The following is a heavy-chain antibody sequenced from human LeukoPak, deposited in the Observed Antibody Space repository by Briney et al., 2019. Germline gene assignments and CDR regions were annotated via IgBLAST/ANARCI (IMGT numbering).Heavy chain of an antibody. D-gene: IGHD6-19*01. CDR2: ISGSGGST. V-gene: IGHV3-23*01. CDR1: GFTFSSYA. Sequence: GGSLRLSCAASGFTFSSYAMSWVRQAPGKGLEWVSAISGSGGSTYYADSVKGRFTISRDNSKNTLYLQMNSLRAEDTAVYYCVKGGGFGSGWSFDYWGQGTLVTVSS. CDR3: VKGGGFGSGWSFDY. J-gene: IGHJ4*02.